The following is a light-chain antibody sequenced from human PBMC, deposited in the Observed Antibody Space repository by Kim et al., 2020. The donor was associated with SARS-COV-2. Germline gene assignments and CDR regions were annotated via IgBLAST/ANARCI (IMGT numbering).Light chain of an antibody. J-gene: IGLJ2*01. CDR2: KNN. V-gene: IGLV1-47*01. CDR3: AVWSDSLPGVI. CDR1: DSDIARNF. Sequence: LTQPPSESGTPGQRVSLSCSGGDSDIARNFVYWYQQLPGAAPKVVIKKNNERPSGVPDRFSATKSGTSASLAINGLRSEDEADYFCAVWSDSLPGVIFGGGTQLTVL.